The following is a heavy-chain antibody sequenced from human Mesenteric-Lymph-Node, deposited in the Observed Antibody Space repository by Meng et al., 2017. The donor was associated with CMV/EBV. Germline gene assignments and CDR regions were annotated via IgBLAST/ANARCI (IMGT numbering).Heavy chain of an antibody. D-gene: IGHD1-1*01. V-gene: IGHV1-2*06. CDR2: ISPNTGDT. Sequence: QVQLVQSGAAVKKPGASAKVSCKASVYSFTGYSIHWVRQAPGQGLEWMGRISPNTGDTIYEEKFQGRVTMTRDTSINTAYIELSSLTSDGTAVYYCGRGQQTFDPWGQGTLVTVSS. CDR3: GRGQQTFDP. CDR1: VYSFTGYS. J-gene: IGHJ5*02.